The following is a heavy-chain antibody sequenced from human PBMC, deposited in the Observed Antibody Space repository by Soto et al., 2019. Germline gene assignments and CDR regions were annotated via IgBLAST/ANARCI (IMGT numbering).Heavy chain of an antibody. Sequence: PSDTLSLTCAVFGGSISSGGYSWSWIRQPPGKGLEWIGYIYHSGSTYYNPSLKSRVTISVDRSKNQFSLKLSSVTAADTAVYYCARVPGPWGQGTLVTVSS. CDR3: ARVPGP. CDR2: IYHSGST. CDR1: GGSISSGGYS. V-gene: IGHV4-30-2*01. J-gene: IGHJ5*02.